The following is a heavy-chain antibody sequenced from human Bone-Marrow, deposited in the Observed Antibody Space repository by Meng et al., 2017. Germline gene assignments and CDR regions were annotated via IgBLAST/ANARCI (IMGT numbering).Heavy chain of an antibody. CDR2: ISGSGGST. CDR1: GFTFSSYA. D-gene: IGHD2-2*01. CDR3: AKVHIVVVTAAFDY. V-gene: IGHV3-23*01. Sequence: GESLKISCAASGFTFSSYAMSWVRQAPGKGLEWVSAISGSGGSTYYADSVKGRFTISRDNSKNTLYLQMNSLRAEDTAVYYCAKVHIVVVTAAFDYWGQGTLVTVSS. J-gene: IGHJ4*02.